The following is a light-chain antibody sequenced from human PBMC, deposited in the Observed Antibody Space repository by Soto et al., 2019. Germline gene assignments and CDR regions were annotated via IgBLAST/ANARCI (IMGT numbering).Light chain of an antibody. J-gene: IGKJ1*01. V-gene: IGKV3-15*01. CDR1: QSVNTN. CDR2: VAS. CDR3: QQYGSSGT. Sequence: IVMTQSPATLSVSPGERATLSCRASQSVNTNLAWYQQRPGQAPRLLIYVASTRAAGVPARFSGSGSGTDFTLTISRLEPEDFAVYYCQQYGSSGTFGQGTKVDIK.